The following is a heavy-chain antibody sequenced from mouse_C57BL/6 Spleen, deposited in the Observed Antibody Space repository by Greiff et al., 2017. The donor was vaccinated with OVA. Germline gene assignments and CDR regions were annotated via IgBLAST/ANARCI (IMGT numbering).Heavy chain of an antibody. CDR1: GYTFTSYW. D-gene: IGHD2-4*01. CDR2: IDPSDSYT. J-gene: IGHJ4*01. CDR3: ASYYDYDEDYAMDD. V-gene: IGHV1-69*01. Sequence: VQLQQPGAELVMPGASVTLSCKASGYTFTSYWMHWVKQRPGQGLEWIGEIDPSDSYTNYNQKFTGKSTLTVDKSSSTAYMQLSSRTSEDSAVYYCASYYDYDEDYAMDDWGQGTSVTVSS.